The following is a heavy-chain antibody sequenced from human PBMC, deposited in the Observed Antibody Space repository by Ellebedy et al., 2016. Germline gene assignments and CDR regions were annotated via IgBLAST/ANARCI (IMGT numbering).Heavy chain of an antibody. CDR1: GFSFSSYS. J-gene: IGHJ6*02. CDR2: ITSSGSTK. V-gene: IGHV3-48*02. Sequence: GESLKISXVASGFSFSSYSMNWVRQAPGKGLEWISYITSSGSTKYYADSVKGRATISRDNAKNSLYLQMNSLRDEDTAVYYCARPSTTVVKWGIFSYHYGMDVWGQGTTVTVSS. CDR3: ARPSTTVVKWGIFSYHYGMDV. D-gene: IGHD4-23*01.